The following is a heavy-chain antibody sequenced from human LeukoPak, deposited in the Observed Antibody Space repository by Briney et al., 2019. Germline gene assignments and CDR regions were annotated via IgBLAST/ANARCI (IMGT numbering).Heavy chain of an antibody. V-gene: IGHV3-74*01. Sequence: PGGSLRLSCAASGFTFSSYWMHWVRQAPGKGLVWASRINSDGSSTSYADSVKGRFTISKDNAKNSLYLQMNSLRAEDTALYHCARNNGMDVWGQGTTVIVSS. J-gene: IGHJ6*02. CDR2: INSDGSST. CDR1: GFTFSSYW. CDR3: ARNNGMDV.